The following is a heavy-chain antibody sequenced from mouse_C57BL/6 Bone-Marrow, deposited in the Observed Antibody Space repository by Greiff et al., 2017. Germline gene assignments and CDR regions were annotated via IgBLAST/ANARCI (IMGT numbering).Heavy chain of an antibody. D-gene: IGHD1-1*01. CDR1: GYTFTSYW. Sequence: QVQLKQPGTELVKPGASVKLSCKASGYTFTSYWMHWVKQRPGQGLEWIGNINPSNGGTNYNEKFKSKATLTVDKSSSTAYMQLSSLTSEDSAVYYCARGDFPISYYGSFAMDYWGQGTSVTVSA. V-gene: IGHV1-53*01. CDR3: ARGDFPISYYGSFAMDY. CDR2: INPSNGGT. J-gene: IGHJ4*01.